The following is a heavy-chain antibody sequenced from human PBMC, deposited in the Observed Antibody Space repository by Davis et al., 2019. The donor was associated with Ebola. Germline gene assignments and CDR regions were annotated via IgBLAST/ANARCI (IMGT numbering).Heavy chain of an antibody. CDR3: ARDTAIGFDY. V-gene: IGHV3-33*05. CDR2: ITFDVRKT. CDR1: GFTFSSYG. Sequence: PGGSLRLSCAASGFTFSSYGMHWVRQAPGKGLEWVALITFDVRKTYYADSVKGRFTVSRDNSKNTLYLQMNSLRAEDTAVYYCARDTAIGFDYWGQGTLVTVSS. J-gene: IGHJ4*02. D-gene: IGHD5-18*01.